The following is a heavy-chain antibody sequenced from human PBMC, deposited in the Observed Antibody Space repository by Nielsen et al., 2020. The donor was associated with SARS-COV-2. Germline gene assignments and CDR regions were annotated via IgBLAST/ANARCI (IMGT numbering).Heavy chain of an antibody. Sequence: ASVKVSCKASGYTFTGYAMHWVRQAPGQRLEWMGWINAGNGNTKYSQKFQGRVTITRDTSASTAYMELSSLRSEDTAVYYCARDRWGGYNPPGYWGQGTLVTVSS. CDR2: INAGNGNT. V-gene: IGHV1-3*01. J-gene: IGHJ4*02. CDR3: ARDRWGGYNPPGY. D-gene: IGHD5-24*01. CDR1: GYTFTGYA.